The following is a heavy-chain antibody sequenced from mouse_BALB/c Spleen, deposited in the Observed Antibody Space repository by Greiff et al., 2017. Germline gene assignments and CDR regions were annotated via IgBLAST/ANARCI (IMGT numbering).Heavy chain of an antibody. J-gene: IGHJ2*01. CDR3: ARQDGYYL. CDR1: GFTFSSYA. V-gene: IGHV5-9-3*01. D-gene: IGHD2-3*01. CDR2: ISSGGSYT. Sequence: EVKLMESGGGLVKPGGSLKLSCAASGFTFSSYAMSWVRQTPEKRLEWVATISSGGSYTYYPDSVKGRFTISRDNAKNTLYLQMSSLRSEDTAMYYCARQDGYYLWGQGTTLTVSS.